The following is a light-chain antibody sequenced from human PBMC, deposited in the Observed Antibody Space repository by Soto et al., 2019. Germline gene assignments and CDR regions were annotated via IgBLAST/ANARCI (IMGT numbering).Light chain of an antibody. J-gene: IGKJ1*01. CDR2: GAS. CDR1: QSVNAN. Sequence: EVVMTQSPATLSVSPGERATLSCRASQSVNANLAWYQQMPGQAPRLLIHGASNRATGIPARFSGSGFGTEFNLTISSLQSEDFADYYCQQYNTWLGTFGQGTKVEI. CDR3: QQYNTWLGT. V-gene: IGKV3-15*01.